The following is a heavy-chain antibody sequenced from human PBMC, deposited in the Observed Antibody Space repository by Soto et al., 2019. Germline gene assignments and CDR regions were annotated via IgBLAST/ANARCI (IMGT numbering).Heavy chain of an antibody. CDR1: GGSISSRGYY. CDR3: ARDHGPRGAFDF. Sequence: QVQLQESGPGLVKPSQTLSLTCTVSGGSISSRGYYWDWIRQHPGEGLEWIGYISYSGTTNYNPSLKSRVNISVDTSNNQLSLKLSSVTAADTAVYYCARDHGPRGAFDFWGQGTMVTVSS. CDR2: ISYSGTT. D-gene: IGHD3-10*01. J-gene: IGHJ3*01. V-gene: IGHV4-31*03.